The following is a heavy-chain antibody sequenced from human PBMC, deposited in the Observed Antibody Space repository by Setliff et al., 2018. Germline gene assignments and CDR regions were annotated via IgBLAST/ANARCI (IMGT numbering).Heavy chain of an antibody. CDR3: AKVPITKVYFYMDV. V-gene: IGHV4-61*09. J-gene: IGHJ6*03. CDR2: IFSKGST. Sequence: SETLSLTCTVSGGPINTGNYYWSWFRQPAGKGLEWIGQIFSKGSTNTNPSLMSRVTISLDTSKNQFSLKLSFVTAADTAVYYCAKVPITKVYFYMDVWGKGTTVTVSS. D-gene: IGHD3-10*01. CDR1: GGPINTGNYY.